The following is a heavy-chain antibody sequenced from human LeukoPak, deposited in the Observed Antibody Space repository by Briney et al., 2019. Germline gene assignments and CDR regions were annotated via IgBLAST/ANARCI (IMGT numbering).Heavy chain of an antibody. D-gene: IGHD3-10*01. CDR2: INWNGGST. CDR1: GXTFDDYG. V-gene: IGHV3-20*04. J-gene: IGHJ4*02. Sequence: GGSLRLSCAASGXTFDDYGMSWVRQAPGKGLEWVSGINWNGGSTGYAASVKGRFTISRDNAKNSLYLQMNSPRAEDTALYYCARWSYYGSGSYRYYFDYWGQGTLVTVSS. CDR3: ARWSYYGSGSYRYYFDY.